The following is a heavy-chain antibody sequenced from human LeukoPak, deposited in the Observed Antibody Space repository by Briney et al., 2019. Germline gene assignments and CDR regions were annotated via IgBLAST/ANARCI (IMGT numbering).Heavy chain of an antibody. Sequence: SVKVSCKASGGTFSSYAISWVRQAPGQRLEWMGGIIPIFGTANYAQKFQGRVTITADESTSTAYMELSSLRSEDTAVYYCARGQIVVVPAATYYFDYWGQGTLVTVSS. J-gene: IGHJ4*02. D-gene: IGHD2-2*01. V-gene: IGHV1-69*01. CDR2: IIPIFGTA. CDR3: ARGQIVVVPAATYYFDY. CDR1: GGTFSSYA.